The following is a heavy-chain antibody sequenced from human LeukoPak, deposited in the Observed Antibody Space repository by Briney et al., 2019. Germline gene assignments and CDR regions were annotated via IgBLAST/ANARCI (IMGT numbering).Heavy chain of an antibody. D-gene: IGHD6-19*01. Sequence: ASVKVSCKASGYTFTSYGISWVRQAPGQGLEWMGWISAYNGNTNYAQKLRGRVTMTTDTSTSTAYMELRSLRSDDTAVYYCAREDIAVAGFDAFDIWGQGTMVTVSS. V-gene: IGHV1-18*01. CDR2: ISAYNGNT. J-gene: IGHJ3*02. CDR1: GYTFTSYG. CDR3: AREDIAVAGFDAFDI.